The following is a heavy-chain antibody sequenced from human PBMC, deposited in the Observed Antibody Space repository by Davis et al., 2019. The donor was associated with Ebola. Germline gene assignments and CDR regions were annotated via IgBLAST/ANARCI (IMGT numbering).Heavy chain of an antibody. V-gene: IGHV3-48*02. CDR2: ISSSSSTI. CDR3: AASIAVAADYYYGMDV. Sequence: GESLKISCAASGFTFSSYSMNWVRQAPGKGLEWVSYISSSSSTIYYADSVKGRFTISRDNAKNSLYLQMNSLRDEDTAVYYCAASIAVAADYYYGMDVWGKGTTVTVSS. J-gene: IGHJ6*04. D-gene: IGHD6-19*01. CDR1: GFTFSSYS.